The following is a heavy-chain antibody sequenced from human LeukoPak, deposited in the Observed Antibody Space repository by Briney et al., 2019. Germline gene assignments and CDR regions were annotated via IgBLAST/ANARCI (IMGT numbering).Heavy chain of an antibody. CDR2: IRSKTDGGTT. Sequence: GGSLRLSCAVSGFTFGNGWMSWVRQAPGKGLEWVGRIRSKTDGGTTDYGAPAKGRFTISRDDSRNTLYLQMNILKTEDTAVYYCTTEYYYDSPGVFDYWGQGTLVTVSS. D-gene: IGHD3-22*01. V-gene: IGHV3-15*01. CDR3: TTEYYYDSPGVFDY. J-gene: IGHJ4*02. CDR1: GFTFGNGW.